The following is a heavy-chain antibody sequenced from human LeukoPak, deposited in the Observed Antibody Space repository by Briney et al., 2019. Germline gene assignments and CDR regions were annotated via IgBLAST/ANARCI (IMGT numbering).Heavy chain of an antibody. V-gene: IGHV3-20*04. D-gene: IGHD5-12*01. CDR1: GFSFDDYG. Sequence: GGSLRLSCAASGFSFDDYGMSWVRQAPGKGLEWLSGINWKTGATGYSDSVKGRFTISRDNAKNSLYLQMNSLRAEDTAVYYCARGPSGYHNTGGQGTLVTVSS. CDR2: INWKTGAT. J-gene: IGHJ4*02. CDR3: ARGPSGYHNT.